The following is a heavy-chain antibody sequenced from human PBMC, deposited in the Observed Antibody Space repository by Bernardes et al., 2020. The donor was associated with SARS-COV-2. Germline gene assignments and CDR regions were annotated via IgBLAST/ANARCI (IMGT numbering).Heavy chain of an antibody. J-gene: IGHJ3*02. V-gene: IGHV2-5*02. D-gene: IGHD4-17*01. CDR3: AHLAETTTFDI. Sequence: SGPTLVKPTQTLTLTCTFSGFSLSTTGVGVGWIRQPPGKALEWLGIIYWDDEKRYSPSLKNRVTITKDTSKNLVVLTMTNMDPVDTATYYCAHLAETTTFDIWGQGTMVTVSS. CDR1: GFSLSTTGVG. CDR2: IYWDDEK.